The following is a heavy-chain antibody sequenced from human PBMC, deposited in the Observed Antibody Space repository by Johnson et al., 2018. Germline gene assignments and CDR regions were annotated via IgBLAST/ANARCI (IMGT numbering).Heavy chain of an antibody. CDR1: EFTFSIYS. CDR3: AREGTYYGGDAFNL. V-gene: IGHV3-48*01. D-gene: IGHD4-23*01. J-gene: IGHJ3*01. CDR2: ITRGRHIM. Sequence: EEQLVEAGGGLVQPGGSRRLLCAASEFTFSIYSMNWVRQAPGKGLEWVSYITRGRHIMYYADSVKGRFTISRYNAKNSLYLQMNSLSAEDTAVYYCAREGTYYGGDAFNLWGQGTMVTVSS.